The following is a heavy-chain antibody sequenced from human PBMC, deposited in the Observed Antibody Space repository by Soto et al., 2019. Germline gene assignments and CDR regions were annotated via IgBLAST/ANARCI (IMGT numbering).Heavy chain of an antibody. CDR3: AKGFSGHYSES. V-gene: IGHV3-23*01. D-gene: IGHD3-22*01. CDR1: GF. J-gene: IGHJ4*02. CDR2: ISDYGANT. Sequence: EVQVLESGGGLVQPGGSLRLSCAASGFMSWVRQAPGKGLEWVSAISDYGANTYYVDSVKGRFTISRDNAKNTLSLQMNSLRAEDTAVYYCAKGFSGHYSESRGQGTLFTVSS.